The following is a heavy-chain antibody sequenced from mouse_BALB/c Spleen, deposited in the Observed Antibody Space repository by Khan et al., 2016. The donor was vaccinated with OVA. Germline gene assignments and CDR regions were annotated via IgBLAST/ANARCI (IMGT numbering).Heavy chain of an antibody. Sequence: EVQLQESGPGLVKPSQSLSLTCTVTGYSITSEYAWNWIRQFPGNKLEWMGYINYSGNTRFNPSLKSRASITRDTSKNQFFLQLNSVTTEDTATYYCARKDYYDYDPFPYWGQGTLVTFAA. CDR1: GYSITSEYA. CDR3: ARKDYYDYDPFPY. J-gene: IGHJ3*01. CDR2: INYSGNT. D-gene: IGHD2-4*01. V-gene: IGHV3-2*02.